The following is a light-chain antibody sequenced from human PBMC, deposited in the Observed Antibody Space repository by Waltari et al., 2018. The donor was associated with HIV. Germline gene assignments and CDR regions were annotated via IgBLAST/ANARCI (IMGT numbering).Light chain of an antibody. V-gene: IGLV2-14*01. CDR3: SSYTSSSTPVV. CDR1: SSDIGTYNY. Sequence: QSALTQPASVSGSPGQSITLSCTGTSSDIGTYNYVSWYQQHPGKAPKLMFYDVSNRPSGVSNRFSGSKSGNTASLTISGLQAEDEADYYCSSYTSSSTPVVFGGGTKLTVL. CDR2: DVS. J-gene: IGLJ2*01.